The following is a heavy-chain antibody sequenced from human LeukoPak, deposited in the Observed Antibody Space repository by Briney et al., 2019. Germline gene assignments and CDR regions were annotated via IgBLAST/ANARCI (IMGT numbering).Heavy chain of an antibody. V-gene: IGHV1-2*02. CDR1: GYTFTSYY. CDR3: ARVRGPNITMRTGWFDP. CDR2: INPNSGGT. D-gene: IGHD3-10*01. Sequence: ASVKVSCKASGYTFTSYYMHWVRQAPGQGLEWMGWINPNSGGTNYAQKFQGRVTMTRDTSISTAYMELSSLRSEDTAVYYCARVRGPNITMRTGWFDPWGQGTLVTVSS. J-gene: IGHJ5*02.